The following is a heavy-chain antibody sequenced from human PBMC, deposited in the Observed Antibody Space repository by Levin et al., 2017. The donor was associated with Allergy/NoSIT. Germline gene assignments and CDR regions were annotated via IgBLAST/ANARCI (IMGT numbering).Heavy chain of an antibody. Sequence: SQTLSLTCTVSGGSISSYYWSWIRQPPGKGLEWIGYIYYSGSTNYNPSLKSRVTISVDTSKNQFSLKLSSVTAADTAVYYCARMYCSSTSCYAGMGLNWFDPWGQGTLVTVSS. J-gene: IGHJ5*02. CDR3: ARMYCSSTSCYAGMGLNWFDP. CDR1: GGSISSYY. CDR2: IYYSGST. V-gene: IGHV4-59*01. D-gene: IGHD2-2*01.